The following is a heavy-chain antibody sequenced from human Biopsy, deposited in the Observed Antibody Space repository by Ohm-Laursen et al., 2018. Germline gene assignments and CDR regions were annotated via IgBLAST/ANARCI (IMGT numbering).Heavy chain of an antibody. CDR3: ARDSGILNYGNFKYYHYYGMDV. J-gene: IGHJ6*02. D-gene: IGHD4-11*01. CDR1: GESVTKYY. CDR2: IYYSVMT. V-gene: IGHV4-59*02. Sequence: GTLSLTWPVSGESVTKYYWSWIRQPPGKGLEWIGHIYYSVMTNYNPSLQSRVSISVDTSRNQVSLTLSSVTAADTAVYYCARDSGILNYGNFKYYHYYGMDVWGQGTKVTVS.